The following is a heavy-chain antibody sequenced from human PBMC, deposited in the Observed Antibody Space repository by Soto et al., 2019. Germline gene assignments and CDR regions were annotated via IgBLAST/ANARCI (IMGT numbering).Heavy chain of an antibody. CDR2: IYPDDSDT. J-gene: IGHJ4*02. CDR1: GYSFTNYW. D-gene: IGHD6-19*01. Sequence: GESLKISCQASGYSFTNYWIAWVRQVPGKGLEWMGIIYPDDSDTRYNPTFEGHVTLSADKSISTAYLQWSSLKASDTAMYYCARPLNPCGSGWFSYYYWGRGSLVTVSS. V-gene: IGHV5-51*01. CDR3: ARPLNPCGSGWFSYYY.